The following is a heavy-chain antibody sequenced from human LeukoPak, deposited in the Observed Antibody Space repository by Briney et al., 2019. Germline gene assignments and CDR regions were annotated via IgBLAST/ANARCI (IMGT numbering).Heavy chain of an antibody. CDR2: ISTSGSTK. CDR3: ARRYCSSTSCTLDY. J-gene: IGHJ4*02. D-gene: IGHD2-2*01. CDR1: GFTLSSYE. Sequence: GGSLRLSCAASGFTLSSYEVNWVRQAPGKGLEWDSYISTSGSTKYYADSVKGRFTISRDNAENSLYLQMNSLRAEDTAVYYCARRYCSSTSCTLDYWGQGTLVTVSA. V-gene: IGHV3-48*03.